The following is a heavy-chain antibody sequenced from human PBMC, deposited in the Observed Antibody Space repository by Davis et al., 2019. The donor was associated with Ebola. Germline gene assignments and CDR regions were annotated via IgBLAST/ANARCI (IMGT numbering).Heavy chain of an antibody. CDR2: ISYDGSNK. CDR3: ARVRARRDRGGNSSPNDAFDI. CDR1: GFTFSSYW. D-gene: IGHD4-23*01. J-gene: IGHJ3*02. V-gene: IGHV3-30-3*01. Sequence: PGGSLRLSCAASGFTFSSYWMHLVRQATGKGLEGVAVISYDGSNKYYVDSVKGRFTISRDNSKNTLYLRMSSLRAEDTAVYYCARVRARRDRGGNSSPNDAFDIWGQGTMVTVSS.